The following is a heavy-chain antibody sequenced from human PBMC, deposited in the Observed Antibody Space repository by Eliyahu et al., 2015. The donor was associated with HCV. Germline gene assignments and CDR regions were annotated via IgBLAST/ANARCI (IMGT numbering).Heavy chain of an antibody. CDR3: ARPPFYFDSSGPIDY. J-gene: IGHJ4*02. D-gene: IGHD3-22*01. Sequence: QVQLVESGGGVVQPGXSLRLSCAVSGFTFXKYGMPWVRQAPGKGLEWVAFISYDGSNAYYSDSVKGRFAISRDNSKNTLYLQMNSLTAEDTAVYYCARPPFYFDSSGPIDYWGQGTLVTVSS. CDR1: GFTFXKYG. V-gene: IGHV3-30*03. CDR2: ISYDGSNA.